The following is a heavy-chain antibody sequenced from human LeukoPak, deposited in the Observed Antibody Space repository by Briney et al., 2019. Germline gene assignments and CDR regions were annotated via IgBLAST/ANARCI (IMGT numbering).Heavy chain of an antibody. CDR1: GFTFSSYA. V-gene: IGHV3-30*04. Sequence: GRSLRLSCAASGFTFSSYAMRWVRQAPGKGLEWVAVISYDGSNKYYADSVKGRFTISRDNSKNTLYLQMNSLRAEDTAVYYCARDKEELLWFGELHDAFDIWGQGTMVTVSS. J-gene: IGHJ3*02. CDR3: ARDKEELLWFGELHDAFDI. D-gene: IGHD3-10*01. CDR2: ISYDGSNK.